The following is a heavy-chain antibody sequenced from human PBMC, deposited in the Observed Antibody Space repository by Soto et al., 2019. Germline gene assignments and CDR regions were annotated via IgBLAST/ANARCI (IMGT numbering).Heavy chain of an antibody. Sequence: PGGSLRLSCAASAFTFSTYVMTWVRQAPGEGLEWVSSISGGGANTYYADSVKGRCTISRDNSKNTLYMQVNSLRAEDTAVYYCALGSGWYNFDYWGQGTLVTVSS. CDR2: ISGGGANT. CDR1: AFTFSTYV. CDR3: ALGSGWYNFDY. D-gene: IGHD6-19*01. V-gene: IGHV3-23*01. J-gene: IGHJ4*02.